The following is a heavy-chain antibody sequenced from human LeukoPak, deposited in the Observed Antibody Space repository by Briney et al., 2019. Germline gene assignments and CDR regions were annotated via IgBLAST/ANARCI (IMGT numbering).Heavy chain of an antibody. J-gene: IGHJ4*02. D-gene: IGHD5-18*01. CDR3: ARDAGYSYGLDY. V-gene: IGHV4-59*12. CDR1: GGSISNYF. CDR2: IYYTGST. Sequence: PSETLSLTCTVSGGSISNYFWSWVRQPPGKGLEWIGYIYYTGSTNYNPSLKSRVTMSVDTSKNQFSLKLSSVTAADTAVYYCARDAGYSYGLDYWGQGTLVTVSS.